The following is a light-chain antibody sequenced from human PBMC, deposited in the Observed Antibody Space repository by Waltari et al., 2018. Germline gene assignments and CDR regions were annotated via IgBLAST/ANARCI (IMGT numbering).Light chain of an antibody. CDR1: SNDVGGYNS. CDR2: DVS. V-gene: IGLV2-14*01. CDR3: SSQASNDVVL. J-gene: IGLJ2*01. Sequence: QSALTQPASVSGSPGQSVTIFCAGTSNDVGGYNSVSWYQEHPGQAPRVIIYDVSDRPSGVSDRLSGSKSGNTASLTSSGLQAEDEADYYCSSQASNDVVLFGGGTKLTVL.